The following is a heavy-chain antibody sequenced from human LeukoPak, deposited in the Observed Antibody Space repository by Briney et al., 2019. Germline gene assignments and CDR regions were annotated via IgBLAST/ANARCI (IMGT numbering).Heavy chain of an antibody. J-gene: IGHJ4*02. Sequence: PSETLSLTCSVSGDSISSSPYFWGWIRQPPGKGLEWIGSIHYSGSTYYNTSLNSRLTMFVDTPKNQFSLKLTSVTAADTAVYYCARPDYGGNSLDYWGQGTLVTVSS. CDR3: ARPDYGGNSLDY. D-gene: IGHD4-23*01. V-gene: IGHV4-39*01. CDR2: IHYSGST. CDR1: GDSISSSPYF.